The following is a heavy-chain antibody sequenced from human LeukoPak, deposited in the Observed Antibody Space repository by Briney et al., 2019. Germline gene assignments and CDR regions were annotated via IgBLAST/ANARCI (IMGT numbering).Heavy chain of an antibody. CDR1: GFTFSSYD. V-gene: IGHV3-13*05. D-gene: IGHD5-12*01. CDR3: VKADSGYDLLFDY. CDR2: IGTAGDP. Sequence: PGGSLRLSCAASGFTFSSYDMHWVRQATGKGLEWVSAIGTAGDPYYPGSVKGRFTISRENAKNSLYLQMISLRAGDTAVYYCVKADSGYDLLFDYWGQGTLVTVSS. J-gene: IGHJ4*02.